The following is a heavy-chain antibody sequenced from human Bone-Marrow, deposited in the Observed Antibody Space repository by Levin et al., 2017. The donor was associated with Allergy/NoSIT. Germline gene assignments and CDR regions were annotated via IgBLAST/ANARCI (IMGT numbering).Heavy chain of an antibody. CDR1: GGTFSSYA. J-gene: IGHJ6*02. V-gene: IGHV1-69*04. D-gene: IGHD3-10*01. CDR2: FIPMFSIA. CDR3: ARGLDGDTSAMDV. Sequence: SVKVSCKTSGGTFSSYAVTWVRQAPGQGLEWMGRFIPMFSIADYAQKFQGRVTMTADTSTSTAYMELSSLRSEDTAVYFCARGLDGDTSAMDVWGQGTTVIVSS.